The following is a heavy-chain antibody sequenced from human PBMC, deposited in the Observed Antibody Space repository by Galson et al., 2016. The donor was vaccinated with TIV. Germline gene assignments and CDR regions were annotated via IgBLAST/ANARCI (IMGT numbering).Heavy chain of an antibody. CDR2: ILYDGSSQ. V-gene: IGHV3-30*18. D-gene: IGHD3-10*01. CDR3: AKSGDRRSIDS. Sequence: SLRLSCAASGFTFSHFGMHWVRQSPGKGLEWLAVILYDGSSQFYADSVEGRFAISRDNSKNTLYLQMNSLGAEDTALYYCAKSGDRRSIDSWGQGTLVIVSS. J-gene: IGHJ4*02. CDR1: GFTFSHFG.